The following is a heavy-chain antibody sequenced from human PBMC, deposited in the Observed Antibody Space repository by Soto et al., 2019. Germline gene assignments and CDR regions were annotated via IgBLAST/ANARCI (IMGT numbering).Heavy chain of an antibody. D-gene: IGHD6-13*01. CDR2: IYYSGST. J-gene: IGHJ6*03. CDR1: GGSISSYY. Sequence: SETLSLTCTVSGGSISSYYWSWIRQPPGKGLEWIGYIYYSGSTNYNPSLKSRVTISVDTSKNQFSLKLSSVTAADTAVYYCARARETAAAWGPYYYYYYYMDVWGKGTTVTVSS. V-gene: IGHV4-59*01. CDR3: ARARETAAAWGPYYYYYYYMDV.